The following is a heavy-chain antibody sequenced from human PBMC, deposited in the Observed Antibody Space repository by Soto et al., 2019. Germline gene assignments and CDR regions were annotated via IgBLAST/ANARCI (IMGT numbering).Heavy chain of an antibody. Sequence: QEQLVQSGAEVKKPGASVKVSCKTSGYTFTDYDINWVRQATGQGLEWIGWMNPNSGETGYAQKFQGRVTMTRSASLSTAYLELSRLRSEDTAVYYCVRVAVAARPRWYNWFDPWGQGTLVTVSS. CDR2: MNPNSGET. J-gene: IGHJ5*02. D-gene: IGHD2-15*01. CDR1: GYTFTDYD. V-gene: IGHV1-8*01. CDR3: VRVAVAARPRWYNWFDP.